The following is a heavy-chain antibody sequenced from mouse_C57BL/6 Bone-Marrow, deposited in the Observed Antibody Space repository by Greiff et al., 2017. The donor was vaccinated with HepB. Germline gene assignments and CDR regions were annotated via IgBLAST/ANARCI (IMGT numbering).Heavy chain of an antibody. V-gene: IGHV1-81*01. J-gene: IGHJ4*01. CDR3: ARSPVVATDYAMDY. Sequence: QVQLQQSGAELARPGASVKLSCKASGYTFTSYGISWVKQRTGQGLEWIGEIYPRSGNTYYNEKFKGKATLTADKSSSTAYMELRSLTSEDSAVYFCARSPVVATDYAMDYWGQGTSVTVSS. CDR2: IYPRSGNT. CDR1: GYTFTSYG. D-gene: IGHD1-1*01.